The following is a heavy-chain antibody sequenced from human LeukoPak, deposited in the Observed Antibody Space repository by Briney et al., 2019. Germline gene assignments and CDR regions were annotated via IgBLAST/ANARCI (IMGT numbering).Heavy chain of an antibody. V-gene: IGHV3-11*01. Sequence: GGSLRLSCAASGFTFSHYYMSWIRQAPGKGLEWVSYISSSGSTIYYADSVKGRFTISRDNAKNSLYLQMNSLRAEDTAVYYCARRKYYYGSFWFDPWGQGTLVTVSS. CDR2: ISSSGSTI. CDR1: GFTFSHYY. CDR3: ARRKYYYGSFWFDP. J-gene: IGHJ5*02. D-gene: IGHD3-10*01.